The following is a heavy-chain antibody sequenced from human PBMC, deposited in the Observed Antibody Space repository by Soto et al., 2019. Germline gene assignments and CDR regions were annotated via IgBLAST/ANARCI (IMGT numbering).Heavy chain of an antibody. J-gene: IGHJ3*02. CDR3: ARGGGVGVAGSAAFDM. V-gene: IGHV1-2*02. D-gene: IGHD3-3*01. Sequence: QLHLVQSGAVVKKPGASVTVSCSASGYPVTAYYMHWVRQAPGRGLEWMGGINPATGAAKYTQTFQGRVTMTRDTPTSTVFMELSGLTSEDTAVFYGARGGGVGVAGSAAFDMWGQGTLVTVSS. CDR2: INPATGAA. CDR1: GYPVTAYY.